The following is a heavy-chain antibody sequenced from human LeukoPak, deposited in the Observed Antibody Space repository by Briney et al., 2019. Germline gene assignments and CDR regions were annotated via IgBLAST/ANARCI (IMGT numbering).Heavy chain of an antibody. Sequence: GGSLRLSCAASGFTFSSYGMHWVRQAPGKGLEWVAVISYDGSNKYYADSVKGRFTISRDNSKNTLYLQMNSLRAVDTAVYYCAKEGQLWLHGFDYWGQGTLVTVSS. D-gene: IGHD5-18*01. CDR3: AKEGQLWLHGFDY. CDR2: ISYDGSNK. CDR1: GFTFSSYG. V-gene: IGHV3-30*18. J-gene: IGHJ4*02.